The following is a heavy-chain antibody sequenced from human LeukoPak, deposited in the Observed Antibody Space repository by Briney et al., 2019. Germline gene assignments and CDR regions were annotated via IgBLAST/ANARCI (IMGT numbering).Heavy chain of an antibody. J-gene: IGHJ6*03. V-gene: IGHV7-4-1*02. D-gene: IGHD5-12*01. CDR1: GYTFTSYY. CDR3: ASFSGGDYYYYMDV. Sequence: ASVKVSCKASGYTFTSYYMHWVRQAPGQGLEWMGWINTNTGNPTYAQGFTGRFVFSLDTSVSTAYLQISSLKAEDTAVYYCASFSGGDYYYYMDVWGKGTTVTVSS. CDR2: INTNTGNP.